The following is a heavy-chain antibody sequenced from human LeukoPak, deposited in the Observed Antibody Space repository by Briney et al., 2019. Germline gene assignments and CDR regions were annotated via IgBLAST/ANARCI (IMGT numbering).Heavy chain of an antibody. CDR2: ISSSGGTI. CDR1: GFTFSDYH. D-gene: IGHD2-15*01. J-gene: IGHJ4*02. V-gene: IGHV3-11*04. Sequence: GGSLRLSCAASGFTFSDYHMSWIRQAPGKGLEWVSYISSSGGTISYADSVKGRFTISRDNAKNSLYLQMNSLRAGDTAVYYCARGGYYFDYWGQGTLVTVSS. CDR3: ARGGYYFDY.